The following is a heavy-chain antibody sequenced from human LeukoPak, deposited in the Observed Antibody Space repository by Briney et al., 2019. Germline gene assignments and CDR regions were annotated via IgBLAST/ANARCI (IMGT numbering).Heavy chain of an antibody. Sequence: GGSLRLSCAASGFTFSSYGMHWVRQAPGKGLEWVAFIRYDGSNKYYADSVKGRFAISRDNSKNTLYLQMNSLRAEDTAVYYCAKDVYYYGSGSYFGWFDPWGQGTLVTVSS. J-gene: IGHJ5*02. CDR3: AKDVYYYGSGSYFGWFDP. CDR2: IRYDGSNK. D-gene: IGHD3-10*01. V-gene: IGHV3-30*02. CDR1: GFTFSSYG.